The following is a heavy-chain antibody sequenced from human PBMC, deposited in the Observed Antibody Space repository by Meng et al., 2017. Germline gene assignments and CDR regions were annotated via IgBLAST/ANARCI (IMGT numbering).Heavy chain of an antibody. CDR2: ISIGGDT. J-gene: IGHJ2*01. Sequence: AQVVGSGGVLVRAGGSLTLSCAASGFTFSTYGMHWVRQVTGKGLEWVSAISIGGDTFYAGSVEGRFTISRENAKNSVYLQMNSLRDGDTAVYYCVRKIGGTTNFDLWGRGTLVTVSS. CDR3: VRKIGGTTNFDL. D-gene: IGHD1-7*01. V-gene: IGHV3-13*01. CDR1: GFTFSTYG.